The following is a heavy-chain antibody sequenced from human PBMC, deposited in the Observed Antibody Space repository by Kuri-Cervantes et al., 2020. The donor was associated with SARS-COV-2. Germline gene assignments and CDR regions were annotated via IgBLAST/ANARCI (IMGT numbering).Heavy chain of an antibody. D-gene: IGHD3-3*01. CDR2: IIPKFGTA. CDR1: GGTFSNYP. CDR3: ARSLRITIFGVVIVNEYFQH. V-gene: IGHV1-69*06. Sequence: SVKVSCKASGGTFSNYPITWVRQVPGQGLEWMGEIIPKFGTANYAQTFQGRVTITADRSTTTAYMEVSSLRSEDTAVYYCARSLRITIFGVVIVNEYFQHWGQGTLVTVSS. J-gene: IGHJ1*01.